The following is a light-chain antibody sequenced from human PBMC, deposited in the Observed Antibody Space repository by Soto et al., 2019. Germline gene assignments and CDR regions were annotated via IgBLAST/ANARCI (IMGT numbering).Light chain of an antibody. CDR1: QSVRSNY. V-gene: IGKV3-20*01. Sequence: EIVLTQSPGTVSLSPGERATLSCRASQSVRSNYLAWYQQKPGQAPRLLIYGASSRATGIPTRFSGSGSGTDFTLTTSRLEPEDFATYYCQQYGNSPYTFGQGTRLEIK. J-gene: IGKJ2*01. CDR2: GAS. CDR3: QQYGNSPYT.